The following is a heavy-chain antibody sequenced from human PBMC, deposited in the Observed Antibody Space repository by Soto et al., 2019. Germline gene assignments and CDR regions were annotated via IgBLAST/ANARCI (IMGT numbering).Heavy chain of an antibody. J-gene: IGHJ6*02. CDR2: TNHSGST. D-gene: IGHD3-3*01. CDR3: ARNGSYYDFWSGYYFGGGMDV. V-gene: IGHV4-34*01. CDR1: GGSFSGYY. Sequence: LSLTCAVYGGSFSGYYWSWIRQPPGKGLEWIGETNHSGSTNYNPSLKSRVTISVDTSKNQFSLKLSSVTAADTAVYHCARNGSYYDFWSGYYFGGGMDVWGQGTTVTVSS.